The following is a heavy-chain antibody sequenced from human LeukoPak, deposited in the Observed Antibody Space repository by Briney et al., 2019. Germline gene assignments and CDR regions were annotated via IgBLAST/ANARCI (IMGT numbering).Heavy chain of an antibody. CDR1: GFTFSSYA. V-gene: IGHV1-69*01. D-gene: IGHD2-21*02. J-gene: IGHJ3*02. CDR3: ARDQRAYCGGDCLDAFDI. CDR2: IIPIFGTA. Sequence: GGSLRLSCAASGFTFSSYAISWVRQAPGQGLEWMGGIIPIFGTANYAQKFQGRVTITADESTSTAYMELSSLRSEDTAVYYCARDQRAYCGGDCLDAFDIWGQGTMVTVSS.